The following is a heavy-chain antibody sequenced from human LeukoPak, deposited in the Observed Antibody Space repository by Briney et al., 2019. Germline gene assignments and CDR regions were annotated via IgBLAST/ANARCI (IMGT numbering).Heavy chain of an antibody. V-gene: IGHV4-34*01. CDR2: INHSGST. J-gene: IGHJ4*02. D-gene: IGHD1-26*01. CDR3: AREGIVGARYFDY. CDR1: GGSFSGYY. Sequence: SETLSLTCAVYGGSFSGYYWSWIRQPPGKGLEWIGEINHSGSTNYNPSLKSRVTISVDTSKNQFSLKLSSVTAADTAVYYCAREGIVGARYFDYRGQGTLVTVSS.